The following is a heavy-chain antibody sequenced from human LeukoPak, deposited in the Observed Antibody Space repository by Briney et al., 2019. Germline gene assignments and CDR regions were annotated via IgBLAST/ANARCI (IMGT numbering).Heavy chain of an antibody. CDR2: INGSGGST. CDR3: AKDRGDYGVLGLIQH. V-gene: IGHV3-23*01. Sequence: QSGGSLRLSCAASGFTFSSYAMSWVRQAPGKGREWVSAINGSGGSTYYADSVKGRFTISRDNSKNTLYLQMNSLRAEDTAVYYCAKDRGDYGVLGLIQHWGQGTLVTVSS. CDR1: GFTFSSYA. J-gene: IGHJ1*01. D-gene: IGHD4-17*01.